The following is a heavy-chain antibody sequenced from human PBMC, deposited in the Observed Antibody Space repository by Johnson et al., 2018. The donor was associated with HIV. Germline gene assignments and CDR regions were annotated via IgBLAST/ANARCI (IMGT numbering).Heavy chain of an antibody. V-gene: IGHV3-7*05. Sequence: VQLVESGGGVVRPGGYLRLSCAVSGFTFSSYWMTWVRQAPGKGLEWVANIKQDGSEKYYVDSVKGRFTISRDNAKNSLYLQMNSLRAEDTAVYYCARANGQLGGAFDIWGQGTMVTVSS. CDR3: ARANGQLGGAFDI. D-gene: IGHD6-6*01. CDR1: GFTFSSYW. J-gene: IGHJ3*02. CDR2: IKQDGSEK.